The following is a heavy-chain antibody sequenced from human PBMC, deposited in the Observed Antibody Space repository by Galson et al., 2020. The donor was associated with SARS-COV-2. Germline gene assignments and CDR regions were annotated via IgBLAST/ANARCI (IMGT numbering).Heavy chain of an antibody. CDR3: ARSYGSGSYRFLADAFDI. D-gene: IGHD3-10*01. CDR1: GGSISSGGYY. J-gene: IGHJ3*02. CDR2: IYYSGST. Sequence: ASETLSLTCTVSGGSISSGGYYWSWIRQHPGKGLEWIGYIYYSGSTYYNPSLKSRVTISVDTSKNQFSLKLSSVTAADTAVYYCARSYGSGSYRFLADAFDIWGKGTMVTVSS. V-gene: IGHV4-31*03.